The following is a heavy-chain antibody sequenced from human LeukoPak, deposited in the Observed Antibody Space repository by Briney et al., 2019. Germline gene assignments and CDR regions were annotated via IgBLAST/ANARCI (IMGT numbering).Heavy chain of an antibody. CDR2: IKDDGSAQ. D-gene: IGHD3-16*02. J-gene: IGHJ4*02. V-gene: IGHV3-7*01. Sequence: GGSLRLSCAASGFTFGAYWMIWFRQAPGKGPNWVARIKDDGSAQFYVDSLEGRFTISRDNAKNTLHLQMDTMIVEDTAVYYCARHIVGEQNFDYWSQGTLVTVSS. CDR1: GFTFGAYW. CDR3: ARHIVGEQNFDY.